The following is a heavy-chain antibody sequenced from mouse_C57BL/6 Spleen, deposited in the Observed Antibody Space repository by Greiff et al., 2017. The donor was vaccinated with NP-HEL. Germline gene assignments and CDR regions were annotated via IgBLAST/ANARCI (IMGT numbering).Heavy chain of an antibody. J-gene: IGHJ4*01. CDR1: GYTFTSYW. V-gene: IGHV1-64*01. D-gene: IGHD2-5*01. Sequence: QVQLQQPGAELVKPGASVKLSCKASGYTFTSYWMHWVKQRPGQGLEWIGMIHPNSGSTNYNEKFKSKATLAVDKSSSTAYMQLSSLTSEDSAVYYCARGSNYLYAMDYWGQGTSVTVSS. CDR2: IHPNSGST. CDR3: ARGSNYLYAMDY.